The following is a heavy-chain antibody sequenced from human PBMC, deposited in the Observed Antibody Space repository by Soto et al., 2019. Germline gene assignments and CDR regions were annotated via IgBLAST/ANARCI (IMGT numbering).Heavy chain of an antibody. CDR2: IYYSGST. V-gene: IGHV4-31*03. CDR3: ARQYYYGSGSSHKRQNYYYYYMDV. J-gene: IGHJ6*03. Sequence: SETLSLTCTVSGGSISSGGYYWSWIRQHPGKGLEWIGYIYYSGSTYYNPSLKSRVTISVDTSKNQFSLKLSSVTAADTAVYYCARQYYYGSGSSHKRQNYYYYYMDVWGKGTTVTVSS. D-gene: IGHD3-10*01. CDR1: GGSISSGGYY.